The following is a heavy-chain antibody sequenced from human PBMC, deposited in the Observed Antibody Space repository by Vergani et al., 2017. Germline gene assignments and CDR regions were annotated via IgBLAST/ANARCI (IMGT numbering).Heavy chain of an antibody. CDR3: ARDLMADYDDSSGSMLYRYFDL. CDR2: IYTSGST. J-gene: IGHJ2*01. Sequence: QVQLQESGPGLVKPSQTLSLTCTVSGGSISSGSYYWSWIRQPAGKGLEWIGRIYTSGSTNYNPSLKSRVTISVDTSKNQFSLKLSSVTAADTAVYYCARDLMADYDDSSGSMLYRYFDLWARGTLLTVAS. CDR1: GGSISSGSYY. D-gene: IGHD3-22*01. V-gene: IGHV4-61*02.